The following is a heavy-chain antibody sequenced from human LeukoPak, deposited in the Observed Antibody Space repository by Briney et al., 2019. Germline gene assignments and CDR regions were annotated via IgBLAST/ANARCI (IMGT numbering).Heavy chain of an antibody. D-gene: IGHD3-10*01. J-gene: IGHJ6*03. CDR2: IKQDGSGK. Sequence: GGSLRLSCAASGFTFSSYGMSWVRQAPGKGLEWVANIKQDGSGKYYVDSVKGRFIISRCNAKSSLYLQMNSLSAEDTAVYYCAKGAFRDQVQGYYYMAVWGKGTTVTVSS. V-gene: IGHV3-7*01. CDR3: AKGAFRDQVQGYYYMAV. CDR1: GFTFSSYG.